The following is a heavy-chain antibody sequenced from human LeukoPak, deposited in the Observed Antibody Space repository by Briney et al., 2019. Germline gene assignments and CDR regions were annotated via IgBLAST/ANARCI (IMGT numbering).Heavy chain of an antibody. D-gene: IGHD2-15*01. CDR3: ARESGSRRQRWFDP. V-gene: IGHV4-39*02. Sequence: SETLSLTCTVSGGSISSSSYYWGWIRQPPGKGLEWIGSIYYSGSTYYNPSLKSRVTISVDTSKNQFSLKLSSVTAADTAVYYCARESGSRRQRWFDPWGQGTLVTVSS. CDR2: IYYSGST. J-gene: IGHJ5*02. CDR1: GGSISSSSYY.